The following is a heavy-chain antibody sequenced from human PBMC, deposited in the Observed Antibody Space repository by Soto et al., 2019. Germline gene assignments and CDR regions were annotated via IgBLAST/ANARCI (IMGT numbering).Heavy chain of an antibody. V-gene: IGHV1-3*01. CDR3: AREGGTQLLWFGELSDYYYYGMDV. CDR2: INAGNGNT. J-gene: IGHJ6*02. D-gene: IGHD3-10*01. CDR1: GYTFSSYY. Sequence: ASVKVSCKASGYTFSSYYIHWVRQAPGQRLEWMGWINAGNGNTKYSQKFQGRVTITRDTSASTAYMELSSLRSEDTAVYYCAREGGTQLLWFGELSDYYYYGMDVWGQGTTVTVSS.